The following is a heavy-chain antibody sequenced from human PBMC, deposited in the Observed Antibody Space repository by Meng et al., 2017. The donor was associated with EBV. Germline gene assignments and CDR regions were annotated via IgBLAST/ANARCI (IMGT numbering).Heavy chain of an antibody. CDR1: GYTFTSYA. CDR3: AREGVGYYDSSGLSSYFDY. J-gene: IGHJ4*02. Sequence: QGALVQSGSGLKRPGASVKVSCKASGYTFTSYAMNWVRQAPGQGLEWMGWINTNTGNPTYAQGFTGRFVFSLDTSVSTAYLQISSLKAEDTAVYYCAREGVGYYDSSGLSSYFDYWGQGTLVTVSS. CDR2: INTNTGNP. D-gene: IGHD3-22*01. V-gene: IGHV7-4-1*02.